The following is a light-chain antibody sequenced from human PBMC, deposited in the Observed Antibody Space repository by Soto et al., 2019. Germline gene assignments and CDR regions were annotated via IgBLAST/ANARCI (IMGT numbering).Light chain of an antibody. CDR3: QQYDNWPQT. CDR2: GAS. J-gene: IGKJ1*01. CDR1: QSVATN. Sequence: EILMTQSPATLSVSPGERATLSCRASQSVATNLAWYQQKPGQPPRLLIYGASTRATGIPARFSGRGSGTEFTLTISSLQSVDFAVYYCQQYDNWPQTFGQGTKVDIK. V-gene: IGKV3-15*01.